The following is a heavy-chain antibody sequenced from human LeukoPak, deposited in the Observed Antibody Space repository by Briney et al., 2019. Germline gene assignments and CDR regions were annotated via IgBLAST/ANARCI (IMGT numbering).Heavy chain of an antibody. V-gene: IGHV1-2*02. CDR2: INPNSGGT. J-gene: IGHJ4*02. CDR1: GYTFTGYY. D-gene: IGHD3-3*01. CDR3: ASTGPYYDFRSAYHTPYYFDY. Sequence: GASVKVSCKASGYTFTGYYMHWVRQAPGQGLEWMGWINPNSGGTNYAQKLQGRVTMTRDTSISTAYMELSRLRSDDTAVYYCASTGPYYDFRSAYHTPYYFDYWGQGPLVTVSS.